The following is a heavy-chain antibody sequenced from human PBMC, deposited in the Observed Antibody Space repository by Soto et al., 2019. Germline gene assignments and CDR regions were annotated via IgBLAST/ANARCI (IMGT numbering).Heavy chain of an antibody. Sequence: QVQLVQSGAEEKKPGASVKVSCKASGYTFTSYAMHWVRQAPGQRLEWMGWINAGNGNTKYSQKFQGRVTITRDTSASTDCMELSSLRSEDTAVYYCARGSGYYYWDDYWGQGTLVTVSS. J-gene: IGHJ4*02. D-gene: IGHD3-22*01. CDR2: INAGNGNT. CDR3: ARGSGYYYWDDY. CDR1: GYTFTSYA. V-gene: IGHV1-3*05.